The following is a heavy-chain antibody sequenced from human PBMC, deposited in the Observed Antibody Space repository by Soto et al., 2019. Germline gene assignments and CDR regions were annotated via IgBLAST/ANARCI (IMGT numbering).Heavy chain of an antibody. D-gene: IGHD5-18*01. CDR3: ATSVNSAMAFDY. J-gene: IGHJ4*02. V-gene: IGHV1-46*01. CDR1: GYTFTHYY. Sequence: ASVKVSCKASGYTFTHYYMHWVRQAPGQGLEWMGIINPNGGSTTYAQRFRAGFTMTRDTSTSTVYMELSSLRSENSAVYYCATSVNSAMAFDYWGQGTLVTSPQ. CDR2: INPNGGST.